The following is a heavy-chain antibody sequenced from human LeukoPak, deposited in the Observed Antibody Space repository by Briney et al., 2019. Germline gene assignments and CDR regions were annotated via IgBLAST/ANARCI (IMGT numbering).Heavy chain of an antibody. Sequence: SETLSLTFAVSGFSIRSDCYLGWIRQTPGKGLEWIGSIYHSGSTHYNPSLKSRVTISVDTSKNQFSLRLSSVTAADTAVYYCARNSSGVDTNSRALDSWAQGTLVTVSS. CDR1: GFSIRSDCY. D-gene: IGHD6-19*01. J-gene: IGHJ5*01. V-gene: IGHV4-38-2*01. CDR3: ARNSSGVDTNSRALDS. CDR2: IYHSGST.